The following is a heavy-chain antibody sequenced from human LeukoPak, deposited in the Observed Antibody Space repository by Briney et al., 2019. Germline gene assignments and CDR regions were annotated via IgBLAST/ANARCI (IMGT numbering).Heavy chain of an antibody. CDR1: GLTFSTSA. J-gene: IGHJ4*02. Sequence: GGSLRLSCSASGLTFSTSAMSWVRQAPGKGLEWVAVISYDGSNKYYADSVKGRFTISRDNSKNTLYLQMNSLRAEDTAVYYCAKVGGYDILTGYFDYRGQGTLVTVSS. V-gene: IGHV3-30*18. D-gene: IGHD3-9*01. CDR2: ISYDGSNK. CDR3: AKVGGYDILTGYFDY.